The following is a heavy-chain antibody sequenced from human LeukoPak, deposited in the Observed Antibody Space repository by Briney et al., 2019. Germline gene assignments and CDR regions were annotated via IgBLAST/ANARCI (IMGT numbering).Heavy chain of an antibody. D-gene: IGHD3-22*01. Sequence: GGSLRLSCAASGFTFSSYEMNWVRQAPGKGLEWVSYISSSGSTIYYADSVKGRFTISRDNVKNSLYLQMNSLRAEDTAVYYCARDLGQYYDTSDNWFDPWGQGTLVTVSS. CDR1: GFTFSSYE. CDR2: ISSSGSTI. V-gene: IGHV3-48*03. J-gene: IGHJ5*02. CDR3: ARDLGQYYDTSDNWFDP.